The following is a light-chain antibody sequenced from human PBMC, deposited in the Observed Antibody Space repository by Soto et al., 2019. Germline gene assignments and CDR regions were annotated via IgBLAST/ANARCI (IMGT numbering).Light chain of an antibody. Sequence: EVVLTQSPATLSVSAGGTVTLSCRASQSVRTNVAWYQQIPGQSPRLLVYGASTSATGVPARFTGSGSGIEFSLTISSLMSEDTAFYYGQQYFNWPLTCTFGPGTKVQI. CDR3: QQYFNWPLTCT. J-gene: IGKJ4*01. CDR1: QSVRTN. CDR2: GAS. V-gene: IGKV3-15*01.